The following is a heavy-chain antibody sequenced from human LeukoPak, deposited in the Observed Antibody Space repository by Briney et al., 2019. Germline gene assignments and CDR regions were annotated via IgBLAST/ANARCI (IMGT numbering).Heavy chain of an antibody. V-gene: IGHV4-38-2*02. CDR3: ARGGYYGSGNDFRFDP. D-gene: IGHD3-10*01. CDR1: GYSISSGYY. CDR2: IYHSGST. Sequence: PSETLSLTCTVSGYSISSGYYWGWIRQPPGKGLEWIGSIYHSGSTYYNPSLKSRVTISVDTSKNQFSLKLSSVTAADTAVYYCARGGYYGSGNDFRFDPWGQGTLVTVSS. J-gene: IGHJ5*02.